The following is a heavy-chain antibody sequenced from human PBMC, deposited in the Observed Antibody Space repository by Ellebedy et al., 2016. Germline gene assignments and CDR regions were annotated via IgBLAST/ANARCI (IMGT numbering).Heavy chain of an antibody. J-gene: IGHJ4*02. D-gene: IGHD6-6*01. CDR1: GLTVSSFF. CDR3: APRAIAAPK. Sequence: GESLKISXAPSGLTVSSFFMGWVRQAPGKGLEWVSTMRGDGAKTHLADSVKGRFTISRDSSRNTLYLQMNSLRAEDTAVYYCAPRAIAAPKWGQGTLVTVSS. CDR2: MRGDGAKT. V-gene: IGHV3-23*01.